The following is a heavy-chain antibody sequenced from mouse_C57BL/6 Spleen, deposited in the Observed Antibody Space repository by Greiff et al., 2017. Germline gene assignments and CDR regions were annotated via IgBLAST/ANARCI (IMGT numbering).Heavy chain of an antibody. V-gene: IGHV3-6*01. CDR1: GYSITSGYY. CDR2: ISYDGSN. Sequence: EVKLLESGPGLVKPSQSLSLTCSVTGYSITSGYYWNWIRQFPGNKLEWMGYISYDGSNNYNPSLKNRISITRDTSKNQFFLKLNSVTTEDTATYYCARGDDYYGSSSYFDYWGQGTTLTVSS. J-gene: IGHJ2*01. CDR3: ARGDDYYGSSSYFDY. D-gene: IGHD1-1*01.